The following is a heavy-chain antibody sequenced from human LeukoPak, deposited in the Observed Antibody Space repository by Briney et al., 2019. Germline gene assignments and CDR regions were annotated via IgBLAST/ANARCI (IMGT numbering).Heavy chain of an antibody. CDR3: ARGGQYYYYYGMDV. V-gene: IGHV4-59*01. CDR1: GGSIRSYY. CDR2: IYYSGST. J-gene: IGHJ6*02. D-gene: IGHD2-15*01. Sequence: SETLSLTCTVSGGSIRSYYWSWIRQPPGKGLEWIGYIYYSGSTSSNPSLKSRVTISVDTSKNQFSLKLASVTAADTAVYYCARGGQYYYYYGMDVWGQGTTVTVSS.